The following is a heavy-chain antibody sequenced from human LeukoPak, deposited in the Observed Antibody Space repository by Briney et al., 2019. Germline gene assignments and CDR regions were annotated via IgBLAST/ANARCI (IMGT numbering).Heavy chain of an antibody. CDR1: GGSISSSSYY. Sequence: PSETLSLTCTVPGGSISSSSYYWGWIRQPPGKGLEWIGSIYYSGSTYYNPSLKSRVTISVDTSKNQFSLKLSSVTAADTAVYYCARLSGWYWGFDYWGQGTLVTVSS. J-gene: IGHJ4*02. V-gene: IGHV4-39*01. CDR2: IYYSGST. CDR3: ARLSGWYWGFDY. D-gene: IGHD6-19*01.